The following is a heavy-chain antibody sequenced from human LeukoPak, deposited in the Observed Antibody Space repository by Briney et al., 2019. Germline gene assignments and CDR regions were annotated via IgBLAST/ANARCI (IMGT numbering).Heavy chain of an antibody. CDR3: AKAVAVFDSSGFRRLYFDY. CDR2: ISGGGGST. V-gene: IGHV3-23*01. D-gene: IGHD3-22*01. J-gene: IGHJ4*02. Sequence: GGSLRLSCAASGFTFNIYVMSWVRQAPGKGLEWVSGISGGGGSTYYADAVKGRFTISRDNSKNTLYLQMNSLRAEATAVYYCAKAVAVFDSSGFRRLYFDYWGQGTLVTVSS. CDR1: GFTFNIYV.